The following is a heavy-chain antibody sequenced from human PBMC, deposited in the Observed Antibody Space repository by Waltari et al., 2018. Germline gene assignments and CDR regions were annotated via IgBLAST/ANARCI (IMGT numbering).Heavy chain of an antibody. CDR3: AKGTYFLTIFGVTITDL. Sequence: EVQLLESGGGLVQHGGSRRLSCAASGFTFSSYAMSWVRQAPGNGLAWISVIRGSGGSTYYAVSAHGRFTLSRDNSETTLYLQVNSLRAEDTAVYYCAKGTYFLTIFGVTITDLWGQGTLVTVSS. CDR2: IRGSGGST. CDR1: GFTFSSYA. V-gene: IGHV3-23*01. D-gene: IGHD3-3*01. J-gene: IGHJ5*02.